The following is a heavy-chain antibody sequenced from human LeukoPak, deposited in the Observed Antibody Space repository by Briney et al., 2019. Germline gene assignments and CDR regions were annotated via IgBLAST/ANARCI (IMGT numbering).Heavy chain of an antibody. V-gene: IGHV3-48*01. D-gene: IGHD6-13*01. J-gene: IGHJ4*02. CDR1: GFTFSSYS. CDR3: ARDLGSSWFNFDY. CDR2: ISSSSSTI. Sequence: GGSLRLSCAASGFTFSSYSMNWVRQATGKGLEWVSYISSSSSTIYYADSVKGRFTISRDNAKNSLYLQMNSLRAEDTAVYYCARDLGSSWFNFDYWGQGTLVTVSS.